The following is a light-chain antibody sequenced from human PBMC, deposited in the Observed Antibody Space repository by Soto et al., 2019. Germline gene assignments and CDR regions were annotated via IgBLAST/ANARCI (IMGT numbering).Light chain of an antibody. CDR1: QGISNY. CDR3: QKYNSAPWT. V-gene: IGKV1-27*01. Sequence: DIQMTQSPSSLSASVGDRVTITCRASQGISNYLAWYQQKPGKVPKLLIYAASTLQSGVPSRFSGSGSGTDLTLTISSLQPEDVATCYCQKYNSAPWTFGQATKVEIK. J-gene: IGKJ1*01. CDR2: AAS.